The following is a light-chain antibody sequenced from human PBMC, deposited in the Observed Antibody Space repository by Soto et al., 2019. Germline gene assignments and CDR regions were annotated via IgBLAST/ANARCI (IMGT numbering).Light chain of an antibody. CDR2: GAS. V-gene: IGKV1-9*01. CDR1: QGISSY. CDR3: QQLSYYPLT. Sequence: DIQLTQSPSFLSASVGDRVTSTFRASQGISSYLAWYQQKPGKAPKILIYGASTLQSGVPSRFSGSASETEFALTISSLQPEDFTTSYCQQLSYYPLTVGGGTNVEFK. J-gene: IGKJ4*01.